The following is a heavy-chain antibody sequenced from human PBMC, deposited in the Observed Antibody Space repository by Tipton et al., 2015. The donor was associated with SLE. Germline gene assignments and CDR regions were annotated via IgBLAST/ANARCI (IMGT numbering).Heavy chain of an antibody. CDR2: ISGSGGST. CDR1: GFTFSNYA. D-gene: IGHD1-7*01. V-gene: IGHV3-23*01. J-gene: IGHJ4*02. Sequence: GSLRLSCAASGFTFSNYAMSWVRQAPGKGLGWVSGISGSGGSTYYADPVKGRFTISRDNSKNTLYLQMNSLRAEDTAIYYCAKDIEELGAFDYWGQGTLVTVSS. CDR3: AKDIEELGAFDY.